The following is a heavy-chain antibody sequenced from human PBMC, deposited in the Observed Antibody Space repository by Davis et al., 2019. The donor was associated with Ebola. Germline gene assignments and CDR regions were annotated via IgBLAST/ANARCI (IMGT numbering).Heavy chain of an antibody. D-gene: IGHD2-2*01. CDR3: ARQGTTSWDS. V-gene: IGHV5-51*01. J-gene: IGHJ4*02. CDR2: IFPDDSDA. CDR1: GYGFTTYW. Sequence: GSLRLSCTVSGYGFTTYWIGWVRQMPGKGLEWMGFIFPDDSDATYSPSFQGQVTFSVDKSIRTAYLHWNSLKASDTATYYCARQGTTSWDSWGQGTLVTVSS.